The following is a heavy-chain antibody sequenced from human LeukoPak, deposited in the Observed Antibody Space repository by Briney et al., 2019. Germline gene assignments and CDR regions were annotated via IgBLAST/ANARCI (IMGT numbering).Heavy chain of an antibody. CDR3: ARDSGSYYFAHADY. J-gene: IGHJ4*02. CDR2: ISGSGLST. Sequence: GGSLRLSCAASGFTFSNYAMNWVRQAPGKGLEWVSAISGSGLSTYYADSVKGRFTISRDNAKNSLYPQMNSLRAEDTAVYYCARDSGSYYFAHADYWGQGTLVTVSS. V-gene: IGHV3-23*01. CDR1: GFTFSNYA. D-gene: IGHD3-10*01.